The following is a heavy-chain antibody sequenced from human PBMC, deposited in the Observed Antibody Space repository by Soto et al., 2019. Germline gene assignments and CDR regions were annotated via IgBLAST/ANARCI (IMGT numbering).Heavy chain of an antibody. D-gene: IGHD3-16*01. CDR2: ISGYNGNR. Sequence: QVQLVQSGAEVKKPGASVKVSCKASGYTFTTYGISWMRQAPGQGLEWMGWISGYNGNRNYAQNLQGRVTVTTDTSTSTAYMELRNLGSDDTAVYYCAREVEARGGEYDYWGQGTLVIVSS. J-gene: IGHJ4*02. V-gene: IGHV1-18*01. CDR1: GYTFTTYG. CDR3: AREVEARGGEYDY.